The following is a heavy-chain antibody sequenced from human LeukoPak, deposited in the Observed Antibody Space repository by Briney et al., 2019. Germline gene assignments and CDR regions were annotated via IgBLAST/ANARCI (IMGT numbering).Heavy chain of an antibody. CDR3: ARAYDSSGYTAGGFDY. J-gene: IGHJ4*02. D-gene: IGHD3-22*01. V-gene: IGHV4-30-4*01. CDR2: IYYSGTT. Sequence: SETLSLTCTVSGGSISSGDYYWSWIRQPPGKGLEWIGYIYYSGTTYYNPSLKSRVTISVDTSKNQFSLKLTSVTAADTAVYYCARAYDSSGYTAGGFDYWGQGTLVTVSS. CDR1: GGSISSGDYY.